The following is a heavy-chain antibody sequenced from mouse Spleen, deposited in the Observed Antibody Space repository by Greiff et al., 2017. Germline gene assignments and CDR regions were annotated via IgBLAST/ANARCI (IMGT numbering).Heavy chain of an antibody. Sequence: QVQLQQSGAELVKPGASVKISCKASGYAFSSYWMNWVKQRPGKGLEWIGQIYPGDGDTNYNGKFKGKATLTADKSSSTAYMQLSSLTSEDSAVYFCARYRYGSSHYYAVDYWGQGTSVTVSS. CDR2: IYPGDGDT. V-gene: IGHV1-80*01. J-gene: IGHJ4*01. D-gene: IGHD1-1*01. CDR1: GYAFSSYW. CDR3: ARYRYGSSHYYAVDY.